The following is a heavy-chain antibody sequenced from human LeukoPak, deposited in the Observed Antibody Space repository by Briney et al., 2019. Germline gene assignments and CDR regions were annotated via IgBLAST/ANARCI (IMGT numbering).Heavy chain of an antibody. V-gene: IGHV3-66*01. CDR3: ARGFDYYDSSGREGNWFDP. CDR1: GLTVSSNY. CDR2: IYSGGST. Sequence: GGSLRLSGAASGLTVSSNYMSWVRQAPGKGLEWVSVIYSGGSTYYADSVKGRFTISRDNSKNTLYLQMNSLRAEDTAVYYCARGFDYYDSSGREGNWFDPWGQGTLVTVSS. D-gene: IGHD3-22*01. J-gene: IGHJ5*02.